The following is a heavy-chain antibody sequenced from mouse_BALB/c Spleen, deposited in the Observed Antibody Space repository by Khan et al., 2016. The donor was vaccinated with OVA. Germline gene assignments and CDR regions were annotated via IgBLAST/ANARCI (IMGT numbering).Heavy chain of an antibody. V-gene: IGHV14-1*02. CDR1: GFNIKDYY. CDR2: IDPENGNT. Sequence: EVQLQQSGAELVRPGALVKLSCKASGFNIKDYYIHWVKQRPEQGLEWIGWIDPENGNTIYDPKFQGKANITADTSSNTAYLHFSSLTSEDTAVYYCARAGYSPWFAYWDQGTLVTVSA. CDR3: ARAGYSPWFAY. D-gene: IGHD2-3*01. J-gene: IGHJ3*01.